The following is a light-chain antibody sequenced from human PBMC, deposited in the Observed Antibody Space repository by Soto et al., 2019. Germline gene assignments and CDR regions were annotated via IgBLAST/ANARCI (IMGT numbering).Light chain of an antibody. V-gene: IGLV2-14*01. CDR2: DDS. J-gene: IGLJ2*01. CDR3: SSYISSTVV. CDR1: SSDIGSYNY. Sequence: QSARTQPASVSGSPGQSITISCTGTSSDIGSYNYVSWYQQHPGKAPKLMIYDDSYWPSGVSNRFSGSKSGNTASLTISGLQAEDEADYYCSSYISSTVVFGGGTKLTVL.